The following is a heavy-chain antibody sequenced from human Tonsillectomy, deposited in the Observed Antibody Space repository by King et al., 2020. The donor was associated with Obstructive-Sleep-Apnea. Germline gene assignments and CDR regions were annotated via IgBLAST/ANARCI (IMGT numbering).Heavy chain of an antibody. CDR2: ISSSSSYI. V-gene: IGHV3-21*01. J-gene: IGHJ4*02. D-gene: IGHD1-1*01. CDR3: ARDGGRYNWNDSPPYFDY. CDR1: GFTFSSYS. Sequence: VQLVESGGGLVKPGGSLRLSCAASGFTFSSYSMNWVRQAPGKGLEWVSSISSSSSYIYYADSEKGRFTISRDNAKNSLYLQMNSLRAEDTAVYYCARDGGRYNWNDSPPYFDYWGQGTLVTVSS.